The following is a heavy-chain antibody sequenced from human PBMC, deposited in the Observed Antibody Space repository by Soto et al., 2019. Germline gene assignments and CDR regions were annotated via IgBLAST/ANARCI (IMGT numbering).Heavy chain of an antibody. D-gene: IGHD3-22*01. J-gene: IGHJ4*02. Sequence: GGSLRLSCAASGFTFSSYSMNWVRQAPGKGLEWVSYISSSSSTIYYADSVKGRFTISRDNAKNSLYLQMNSLRDEDTAVYYCARAAGDSGGYSNDYWGQGTLVTVSS. CDR2: ISSSSSTI. V-gene: IGHV3-48*02. CDR3: ARAAGDSGGYSNDY. CDR1: GFTFSSYS.